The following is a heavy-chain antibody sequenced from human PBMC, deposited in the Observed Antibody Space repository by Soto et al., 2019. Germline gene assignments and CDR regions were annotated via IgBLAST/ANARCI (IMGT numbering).Heavy chain of an antibody. D-gene: IGHD3-22*01. CDR3: APFLPPRKAYESNSGWFDP. V-gene: IGHV4-59*01. CDR1: GGSLNSYY. J-gene: IGHJ5*02. Sequence: PSETLSLTCTVSGGSLNSYYWTWIRQSPGKGLEWIGYVSSTGSTNYNPSLKSRLTMSLDTSTNEVSLSLTSVTAADAAVYFCAPFLPPRKAYESNSGWFDPWGQGILVT. CDR2: VSSTGST.